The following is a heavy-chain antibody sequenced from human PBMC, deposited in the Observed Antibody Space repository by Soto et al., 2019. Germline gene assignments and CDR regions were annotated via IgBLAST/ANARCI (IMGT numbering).Heavy chain of an antibody. CDR2: IYSGGST. D-gene: IGHD1-26*01. CDR1: GFTFSSYG. V-gene: IGHV3-53*01. CDR3: ARDRYPFDY. J-gene: IGHJ4*02. Sequence: GGSLRLSCAASGFTFSSYGMHWFRQAPGKGLEWVAVIYSGGSTYYADSVKGRFTISRGNSKNTLYLQMNSLRAEDTAVYYCARDRYPFDYWGQGTLVTVSS.